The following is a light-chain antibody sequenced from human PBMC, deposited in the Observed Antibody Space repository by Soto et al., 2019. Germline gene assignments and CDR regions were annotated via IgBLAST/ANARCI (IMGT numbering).Light chain of an antibody. J-gene: IGKJ4*01. V-gene: IGKV1-6*01. CDR1: QGVRDD. CDR2: SAS. Sequence: IQMTQSPSSLSASVGDRVTITCRASQGVRDDVGWYQQKPGKAPKLLIYSASTLQSGVPSRFSGSGSGTDFTPTIGGLQPKVFEPYYCQKKSNSPLPFGGGPRGEIK. CDR3: QKKSNSPLP.